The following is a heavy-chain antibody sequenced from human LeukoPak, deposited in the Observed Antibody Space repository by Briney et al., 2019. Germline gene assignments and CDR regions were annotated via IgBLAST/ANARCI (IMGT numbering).Heavy chain of an antibody. V-gene: IGHV4-39*01. CDR2: IYYSGST. CDR3: ARRKALTYYFDY. Sequence: PSETLSLTCTVSGGSISSSSYYWGWIRQPPGKGLEWIGSIYYSGSTYYNPSLKSRVTISVDTSKNQFSLKLSSVTAADTAVYYCARRKALTYYFDYWGQGTLVTVSS. CDR1: GGSISSSSYY. J-gene: IGHJ4*02.